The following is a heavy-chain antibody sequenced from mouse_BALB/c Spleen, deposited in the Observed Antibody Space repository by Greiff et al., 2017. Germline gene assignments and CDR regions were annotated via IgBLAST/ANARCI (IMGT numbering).Heavy chain of an antibody. J-gene: IGHJ4*01. CDR3: ARLDDGYVYAMDY. CDR1: GYTFTSYT. Sequence: QVQLQQSAAELARPGASVKMSCKASGYTFTSYTMHWVKQRPGQGLEWIGYINPSSGYTEYNQKFKDKTTLTADKSSSTAYMQLSSLTSEDSAVYYCARLDDGYVYAMDYWGQGTSVTVSS. D-gene: IGHD2-3*01. V-gene: IGHV1-4*02. CDR2: INPSSGYT.